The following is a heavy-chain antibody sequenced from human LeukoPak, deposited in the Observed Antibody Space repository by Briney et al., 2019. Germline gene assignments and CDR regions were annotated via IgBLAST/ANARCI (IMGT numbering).Heavy chain of an antibody. Sequence: SVKVSCKASGGTFSSYAISWVRQAPGQGLEWMGRIIPIFSTANYAQKFQGRVTITTDESTSTAYMELSSLRSEDTAVYYCARDHLTTVTTYLWFDPWGQGTLVTVSS. J-gene: IGHJ5*02. D-gene: IGHD4-11*01. CDR1: GGTFSSYA. CDR2: IIPIFSTA. V-gene: IGHV1-69*05. CDR3: ARDHLTTVTTYLWFDP.